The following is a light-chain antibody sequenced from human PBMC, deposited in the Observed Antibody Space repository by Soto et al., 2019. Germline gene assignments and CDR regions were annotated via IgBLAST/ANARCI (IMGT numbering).Light chain of an antibody. CDR2: AAS. V-gene: IGKV1-39*01. CDR1: KTISTY. J-gene: IGKJ3*01. CDR3: QQSYRAPLT. Sequence: DIQMTQSPSSLSASVGDRVTITCRASKTISTYVNWYQQKPGKAPKLLIHAASSLQGGVPSRFSGSGSGTDFTLTISSLQPEDFATYYCQQSYRAPLTGAPGTKVDIK.